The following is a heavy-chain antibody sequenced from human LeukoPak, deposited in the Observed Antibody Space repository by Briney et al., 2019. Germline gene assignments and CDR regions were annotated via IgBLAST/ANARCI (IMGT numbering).Heavy chain of an antibody. V-gene: IGHV1-18*01. CDR1: GYTFTRYG. D-gene: IGHD6-19*01. Sequence: ASVKVSCKASGYTFTRYGISWVRQAPGQGLEWMGWISAYNGDTNYAQRLQGRVTTTTDTSTSTAYMELRSLRSDDTAVYYCAREYSNGWFFDYWGQGTLVTVSS. CDR2: ISAYNGDT. CDR3: AREYSNGWFFDY. J-gene: IGHJ4*02.